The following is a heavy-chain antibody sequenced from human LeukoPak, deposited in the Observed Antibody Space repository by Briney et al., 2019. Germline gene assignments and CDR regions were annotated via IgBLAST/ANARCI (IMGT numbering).Heavy chain of an antibody. CDR1: GGSISSGEHY. V-gene: IGHV4-30-4*01. D-gene: IGHD5-18*01. CDR3: ARGKGYSYGIDY. Sequence: PSETLSLTCTVSGGSISSGEHYWSWIRQAPGKGLEWFGHIYNSGSTHYNPSLKSRVTISSDTSKNQFSLKLSSVTAADTAVYYCARGKGYSYGIDYWGQGTLVTVSS. CDR2: IYNSGST. J-gene: IGHJ4*02.